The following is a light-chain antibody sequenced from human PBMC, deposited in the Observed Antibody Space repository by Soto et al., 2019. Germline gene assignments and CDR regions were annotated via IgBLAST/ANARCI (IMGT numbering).Light chain of an antibody. J-gene: IGKJ4*01. CDR1: QSVSSSF. V-gene: IGKV3-20*01. CDR3: QQYGSSPLT. Sequence: EIVLTQSPGTLSLSPGERATLSCRASQSVSSSFLAWYQQKPGQAPRLLIYGASSRATGIPDRFSGSGSGTDFTLTISRLEHEDVAVYYCQQYGSSPLTFGGGTKVEI. CDR2: GAS.